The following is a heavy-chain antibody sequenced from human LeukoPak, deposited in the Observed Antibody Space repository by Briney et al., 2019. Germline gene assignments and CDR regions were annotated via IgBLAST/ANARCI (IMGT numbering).Heavy chain of an antibody. V-gene: IGHV1-2*02. J-gene: IGHJ6*03. CDR1: GYTFTTYY. CDR2: INPNSGGT. D-gene: IGHD3-10*01. Sequence: ASVKVSCKASGYTFTTYYMHWVRQAPGQGLEWMGWINPNSGGTKYAQKFQGRVTMTRDTSISTAYMELSRLRSDDTAVYYCARRMGRRFGERYYYYHYMDVWGKGTTVTISS. CDR3: ARRMGRRFGERYYYYHYMDV.